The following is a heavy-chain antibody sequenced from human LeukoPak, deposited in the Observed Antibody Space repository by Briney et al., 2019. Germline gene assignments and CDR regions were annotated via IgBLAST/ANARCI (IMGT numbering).Heavy chain of an antibody. V-gene: IGHV1-8*01. D-gene: IGHD5-24*01. J-gene: IGHJ4*02. CDR2: MNPNSGNT. Sequence: ASVKVSCKASGYTFNNYDINWVRQATGQGLEWMGWMNPNSGNTGYEQKFQGRVTMTRDTSISTAYMELSSLRSEDTAVYYCARGRDGYNWYFDYWGQGTLVTVST. CDR3: ARGRDGYNWYFDY. CDR1: GYTFNNYD.